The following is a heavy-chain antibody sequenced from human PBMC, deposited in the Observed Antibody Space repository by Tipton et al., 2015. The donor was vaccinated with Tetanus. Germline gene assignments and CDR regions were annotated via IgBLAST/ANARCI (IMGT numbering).Heavy chain of an antibody. CDR2: IYSGGST. CDR1: GFTVSSNY. Sequence: QLVQSGAEVKKRGESLRVSCADSGFTVSSNYMSWVRQAPGKGLEWVSVIYSGGSTYYADSVKGRFTISRDNSKNTLYLQMNSLRAEDTVVYYCAINLKGLPIVYWGQGTLVTDSS. D-gene: IGHD4-11*01. V-gene: IGHV3-53*01. J-gene: IGHJ4*02. CDR3: AINLKGLPIVY.